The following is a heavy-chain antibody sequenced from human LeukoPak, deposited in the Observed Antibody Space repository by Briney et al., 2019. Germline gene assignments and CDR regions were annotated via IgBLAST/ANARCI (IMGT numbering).Heavy chain of an antibody. D-gene: IGHD3-10*01. Sequence: GGSLRLSCAASGLTFSSYAMSWVRQAPGKGLEWVSAISGSDGSTYYADSVKGRFTISRDNSKNTLYLQMGSLRAEDMAVYYCARVSISGPLDYWGQGTLVTVSS. V-gene: IGHV3-23*01. CDR2: ISGSDGST. J-gene: IGHJ4*02. CDR1: GLTFSSYA. CDR3: ARVSISGPLDY.